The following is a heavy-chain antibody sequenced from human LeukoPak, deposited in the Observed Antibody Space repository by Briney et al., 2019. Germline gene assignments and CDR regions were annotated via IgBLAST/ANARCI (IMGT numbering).Heavy chain of an antibody. Sequence: PSETLSLTCAVFGGSFSGYYWSWIRQPPGKGLEWIGETIHSGSTNYNPSLKSRVTISVDTSKNQFSLKLISVTAADTAVYYCARSGSSYIFDYWGQGTLVTVSS. CDR3: ARSGSSYIFDY. CDR1: GGSFSGYY. D-gene: IGHD1-26*01. V-gene: IGHV4-34*12. CDR2: TIHSGST. J-gene: IGHJ4*02.